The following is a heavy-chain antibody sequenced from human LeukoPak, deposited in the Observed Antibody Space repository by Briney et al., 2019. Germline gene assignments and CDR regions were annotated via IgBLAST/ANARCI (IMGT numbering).Heavy chain of an antibody. CDR2: IYYSGST. V-gene: IGHV4-59*01. J-gene: IGHJ3*02. CDR3: ARGGNMIVVVDAFDI. D-gene: IGHD3-22*01. Sequence: KPSETLSLTCTVSGGSISSYYWSWIRQPPGKGLEWIGYIYYSGSTNYNPSLKSRVTISVDTSKNQFSLKLSSVTAADTAVYYCARGGNMIVVVDAFDIWGQGTMVTVSS. CDR1: GGSISSYY.